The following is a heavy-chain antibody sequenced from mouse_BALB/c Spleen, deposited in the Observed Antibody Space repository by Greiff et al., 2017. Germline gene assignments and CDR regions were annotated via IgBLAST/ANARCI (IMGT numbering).Heavy chain of an antibody. CDR1: GFTFSSYG. V-gene: IGHV5-6*01. D-gene: IGHD1-1*01. J-gene: IGHJ4*01. CDR3: ARLAYGSSPYAMDY. CDR2: ISSGGSYT. Sequence: EVQLVESGGDLVKPGGSLKLSCAASGFTFSSYGMSWVRQTPDKRLEWVATISSGGSYTYYPDSVKGRFTISRDNAKNTLYLQMSSLKSEDTAMYYCARLAYGSSPYAMDYWGQGTSVTVSS.